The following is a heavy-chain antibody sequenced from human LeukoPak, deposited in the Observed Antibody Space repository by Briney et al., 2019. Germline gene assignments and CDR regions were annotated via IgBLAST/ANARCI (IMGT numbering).Heavy chain of an antibody. V-gene: IGHV1-8*01. CDR1: GYTFTSYD. CDR3: ARGPGCSSTSCYNWFDP. Sequence: GASVKVSCKASGYTFTSYDINWVRQATGQGLEWMGWMNPNSGNTGYAQKFQGRVTMTKNTSISTAYMELSSLRSEDTAVYYCARGPGCSSTSCYNWFDPWGQGTLVTVS. D-gene: IGHD2-2*01. J-gene: IGHJ5*02. CDR2: MNPNSGNT.